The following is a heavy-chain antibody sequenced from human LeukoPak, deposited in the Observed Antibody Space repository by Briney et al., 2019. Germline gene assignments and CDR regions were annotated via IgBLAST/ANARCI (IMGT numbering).Heavy chain of an antibody. CDR3: ARHVSGYYYPFDS. V-gene: IGHV4-39*01. CDR1: GGSISSSSYY. J-gene: IGHJ4*02. Sequence: SETLSLTCTVSGGSISSSSYYWGWIRQPPGKGLEWIGSIYYSGSTYYNPSLKSRVTISVDTSKNQFSLKLNSVTAADTAVYYCARHVSGYYYPFDSWGQGTPVTVSS. D-gene: IGHD3-22*01. CDR2: IYYSGST.